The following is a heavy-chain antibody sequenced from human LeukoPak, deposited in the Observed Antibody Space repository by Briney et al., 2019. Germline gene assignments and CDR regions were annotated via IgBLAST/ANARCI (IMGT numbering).Heavy chain of an antibody. Sequence: ASVKVSCKASGYTFTSYYMHWVRQAPGQGLEWMGIINPSGGRTNYAQRFQGRVTMTRDTSTSTVSMELSSLRSEDTAVYYCPRDRDSGGSRDGFELWGQGTMVTVSS. D-gene: IGHD2-15*01. CDR3: PRDRDSGGSRDGFEL. V-gene: IGHV1-46*01. J-gene: IGHJ3*01. CDR1: GYTFTSYY. CDR2: INPSGGRT.